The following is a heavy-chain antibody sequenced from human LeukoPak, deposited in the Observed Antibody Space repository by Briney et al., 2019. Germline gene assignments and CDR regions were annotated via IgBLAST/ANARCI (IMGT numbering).Heavy chain of an antibody. J-gene: IGHJ4*02. V-gene: IGHV1-18*01. CDR1: GYTFTSYD. CDR3: ALANVFDY. D-gene: IGHD4/OR15-4a*01. Sequence: GASVKVSCKASGYTFTSYDLSWVRQAPGQGLEWMGWISVYNGITNYAQKFQGRVTMTTDTSTSTAYMELRSLRSDDTAVYYCALANVFDYWGQGTLVTVSS. CDR2: ISVYNGIT.